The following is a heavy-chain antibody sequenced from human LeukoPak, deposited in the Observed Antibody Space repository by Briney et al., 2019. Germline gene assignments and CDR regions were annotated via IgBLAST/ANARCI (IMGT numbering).Heavy chain of an antibody. CDR2: IYYSGST. J-gene: IGHJ3*02. Sequence: SETLSLTCTVSGGSISSSSYYWGWIRQPPGKGLEWIGSIYYSGSTYYNPSLKSRVTISVDTSKNQFSLKLSSVTAADTAVYYCARDRYDFWSGYLSDAFDIWGQGTMVTVSS. D-gene: IGHD3-3*01. V-gene: IGHV4-39*07. CDR3: ARDRYDFWSGYLSDAFDI. CDR1: GGSISSSSYY.